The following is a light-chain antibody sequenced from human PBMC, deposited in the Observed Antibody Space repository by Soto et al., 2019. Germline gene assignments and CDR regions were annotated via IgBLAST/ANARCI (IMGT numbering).Light chain of an antibody. J-gene: IGLJ3*02. V-gene: IGLV2-11*01. CDR2: DVS. CDR3: QSYDSSLSVWM. Sequence: QSVLTQPRSVSGSPGQSVTISCTGTSSDVGGYNYVSWYQQHPGKAPKLMIYDVSNRPSGAPDRFSGSKSGNTASLTISGLQAEDEADYYCQSYDSSLSVWMFGGGTKLTVL. CDR1: SSDVGGYNY.